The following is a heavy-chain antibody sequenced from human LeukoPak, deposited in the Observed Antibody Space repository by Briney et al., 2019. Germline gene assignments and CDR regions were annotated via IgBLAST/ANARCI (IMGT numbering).Heavy chain of an antibody. CDR2: VSSSGFST. D-gene: IGHD2/OR15-2a*01. Sequence: RPRGSLTLSCAVSGFTFNEYVMSWVRQAPGSGLEWVSAVSSSGFSTYYADSVKGRFTISRDNFKNTLYLQLNSLRGEDTAVYYCVKEADNSGTYCMDVWGKGTTVTVSS. CDR1: GFTFNEYV. V-gene: IGHV3-23*01. J-gene: IGHJ6*03. CDR3: VKEADNSGTYCMDV.